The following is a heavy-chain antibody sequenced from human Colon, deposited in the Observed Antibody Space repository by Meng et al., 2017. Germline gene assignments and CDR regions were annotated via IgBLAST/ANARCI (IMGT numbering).Heavy chain of an antibody. CDR2: IDHFGIS. Sequence: GQIHQGGAGLLKPSETPSLTCAVSGGSFSGFYWSWIRQPPGKGLEWIGEIDHFGISNYNSSLKGRLTMSVDTSKKQISLTLTSVTAADTAVYYCATGLRHGDWFDPWGPGTLVTVSS. D-gene: IGHD4-17*01. CDR1: GGSFSGFY. V-gene: IGHV4-34*01. J-gene: IGHJ5*02. CDR3: ATGLRHGDWFDP.